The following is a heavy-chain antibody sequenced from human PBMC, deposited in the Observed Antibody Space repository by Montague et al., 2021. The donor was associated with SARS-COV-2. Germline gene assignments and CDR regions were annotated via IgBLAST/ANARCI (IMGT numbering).Heavy chain of an antibody. V-gene: IGHV4-38-2*02. CDR2: IYHSGST. CDR3: WGGVGAPYYYYGMDV. D-gene: IGHD1-26*01. J-gene: IGHJ6*02. Sequence: SETLSLTCTVSGYSISSGYYWGWIRQPPGKGLEWIGSIYHSGSTYYNPSLKSRVNISVDTSKNQFSLKLSAVTAADTAMYYSWGGVGAPYYYYGMDVWGQGTTVTVSS. CDR1: GYSISSGYY.